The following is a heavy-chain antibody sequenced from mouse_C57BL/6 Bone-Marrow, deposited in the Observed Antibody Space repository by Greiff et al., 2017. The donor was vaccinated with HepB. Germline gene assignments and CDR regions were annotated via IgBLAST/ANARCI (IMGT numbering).Heavy chain of an antibody. V-gene: IGHV5-6*01. CDR3: ARRVRRTYFDY. CDR1: GFTFSSYG. Sequence: DVQLVESGGDLVKPGGSLKLSCAASGFTFSSYGMSWVRQTPDKRLEWVATISSGGSYTYYPDSVKGRFTISRDNAKNTLYLQMSSLKSEDTAMYYCARRVRRTYFDYWGQGTTLTVSS. D-gene: IGHD2-14*01. J-gene: IGHJ2*01. CDR2: ISSGGSYT.